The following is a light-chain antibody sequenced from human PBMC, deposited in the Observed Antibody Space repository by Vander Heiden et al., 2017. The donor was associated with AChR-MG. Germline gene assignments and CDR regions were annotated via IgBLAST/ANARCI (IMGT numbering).Light chain of an antibody. CDR1: GRDTGGYDF. CDR3: LSYTTSSALL. CDR2: DVN. Sequence: QSALTQPASVSASPGQPPTISCPATGRDTGGYDFDSWYQLHPGGATKLMVYDVNKRPSGISYRFSGSKSDNTASLTISVLQVEDGDVYYCLSYTTSSALLFGGGTKLTVL. V-gene: IGLV2-14*03. J-gene: IGLJ3*02.